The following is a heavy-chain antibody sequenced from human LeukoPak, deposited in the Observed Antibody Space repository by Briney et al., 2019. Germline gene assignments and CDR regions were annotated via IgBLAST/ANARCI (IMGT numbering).Heavy chain of an antibody. V-gene: IGHV4-39*07. CDR2: IYYSGST. CDR3: AIVATIVRGAEYFQH. J-gene: IGHJ1*01. Sequence: SETLSLTCTVSGGSISSTSYYWGWIRQPPGKGLEWIGSIYYSGSTYYNPSLKSRVTISVDTSKNQFSLKLSSVTAADTAVYYCAIVATIVRGAEYFQHWGQGTLVTVSS. D-gene: IGHD5-12*01. CDR1: GGSISSTSYY.